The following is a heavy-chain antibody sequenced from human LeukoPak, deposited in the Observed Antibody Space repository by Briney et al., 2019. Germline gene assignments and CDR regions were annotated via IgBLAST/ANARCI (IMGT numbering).Heavy chain of an antibody. V-gene: IGHV4-39*07. J-gene: IGHJ4*02. D-gene: IGHD6-19*01. CDR3: ARARVSSGWSPNFDY. Sequence: SETLSLTCTVSGGSISSSSYYWGWIRQPPGKGLEWIGSIYYSGSTYYNPSLKSRVTISVDTSKNQFSLKLSSVTAADTAVYYCARARVSSGWSPNFDYWGQGTLVTVSS. CDR2: IYYSGST. CDR1: GGSISSSSYY.